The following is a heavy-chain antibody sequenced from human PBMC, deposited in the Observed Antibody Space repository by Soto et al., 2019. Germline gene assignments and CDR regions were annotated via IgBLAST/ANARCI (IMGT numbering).Heavy chain of an antibody. CDR3: ARQGAVLLWFGESFDI. D-gene: IGHD3-10*01. V-gene: IGHV4-39*01. Sequence: SETLSLTCTVSGGSIGSSSYYWGWIRQPPGKGLEWIGSIYYSGSTYYNPSLKSRVTISVDTSKNQFSLKLSSVTAADTAVYYCARQGAVLLWFGESFDIWGQGTMVTVSS. J-gene: IGHJ3*02. CDR1: GGSIGSSSYY. CDR2: IYYSGST.